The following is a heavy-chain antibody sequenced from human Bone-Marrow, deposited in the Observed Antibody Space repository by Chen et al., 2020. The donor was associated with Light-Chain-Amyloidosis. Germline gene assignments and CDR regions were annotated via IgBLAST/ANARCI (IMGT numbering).Heavy chain of an antibody. J-gene: IGHJ2*01. Sequence: EVQLVESGGGLVQPGRSLRLSCAASGFTFDDYAMHWVRQAPGKGLEWVSGISWNSGSIGYADSVKGRFTISRDNAKNSLYLQMNSLRAEDTALYYCAKPMITFGGVIVGGWYFDLWGRGTLVTVSS. D-gene: IGHD3-16*02. CDR3: AKPMITFGGVIVGGWYFDL. CDR1: GFTFDDYA. V-gene: IGHV3-9*01. CDR2: ISWNSGSI.